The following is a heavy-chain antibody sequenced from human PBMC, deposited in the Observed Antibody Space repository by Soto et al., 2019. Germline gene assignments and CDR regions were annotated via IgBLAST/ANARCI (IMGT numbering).Heavy chain of an antibody. CDR2: INPNSGGT. Sequence: VQLLESGGGLAQPGASVKVSCKASGYTFTGYYMHWVRQAPGQGLEWMGWINPNSGGTNYAQKFQGRVTMTRDTSISTAYMELSRLRSDDTAVYYCAREYSYGYYFDYWGQGTLVTVSS. V-gene: IGHV1-2*02. D-gene: IGHD5-18*01. J-gene: IGHJ4*02. CDR1: GYTFTGYY. CDR3: AREYSYGYYFDY.